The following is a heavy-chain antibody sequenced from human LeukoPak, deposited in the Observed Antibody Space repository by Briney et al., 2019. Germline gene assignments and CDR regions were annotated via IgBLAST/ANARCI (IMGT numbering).Heavy chain of an antibody. J-gene: IGHJ4*02. V-gene: IGHV1-46*04. D-gene: IGHD3-10*01. CDR2: INNSGGST. Sequence: KVSCKASGYTFTSYYMHWVRQAPGQGVEWMGVINNSGGSTIYAQKLQGRVTMTRDKSTSKVYMEVSRLSSEDTAVYYCARVARAYGSGSYLFDYWGQGTLVTVPS. CDR3: ARVARAYGSGSYLFDY. CDR1: GYTFTSYY.